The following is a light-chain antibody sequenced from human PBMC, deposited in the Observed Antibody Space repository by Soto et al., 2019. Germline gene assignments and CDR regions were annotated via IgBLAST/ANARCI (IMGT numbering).Light chain of an antibody. V-gene: IGKV3-20*01. CDR2: GVS. J-gene: IGKJ1*01. CDR3: QQYGSSPWT. Sequence: IVLTQSPGTLSLSTGERATLSCRGSRSVSSSYLSWYQKEPSQATRLLIYGVSSRATGIPDRFSVSGSGTDFALTISRLGPEDCAVYFCQQYGSSPWTGGQGTK. CDR1: RSVSSSY.